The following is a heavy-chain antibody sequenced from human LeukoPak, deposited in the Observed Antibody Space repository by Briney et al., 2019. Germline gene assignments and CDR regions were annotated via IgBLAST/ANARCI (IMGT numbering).Heavy chain of an antibody. V-gene: IGHV3-30*01. CDR3: ARAPTYRPDDY. Sequence: PGRSLRLSCAASGFTFSSYAMHWVRQAPGKGLEWVAVISYDGSNKYYADSVKGRLTTSADNSKNTLYLQMNSLRAEDTAVYYCARAPTYRPDDYWGQGTLVTVSS. J-gene: IGHJ4*02. CDR1: GFTFSSYA. CDR2: ISYDGSNK. D-gene: IGHD5-12*01.